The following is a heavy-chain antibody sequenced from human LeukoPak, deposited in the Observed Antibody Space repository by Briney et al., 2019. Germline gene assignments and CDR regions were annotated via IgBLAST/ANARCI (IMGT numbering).Heavy chain of an antibody. CDR1: GFVFSSNW. CDR2: IKQDGSEK. V-gene: IGHV3-7*04. CDR3: ARGLRWVDY. J-gene: IGHJ4*02. Sequence: GGSLRLSCAASGFVFSSNWMTWVRQAPGKGLEWVANIKQDGSEKYYVDSVKGRFTIFRDNANNSLYLQMNSLRAEDTSVYYCARGLRWVDYWGQGTLVTVSS. D-gene: IGHD4-23*01.